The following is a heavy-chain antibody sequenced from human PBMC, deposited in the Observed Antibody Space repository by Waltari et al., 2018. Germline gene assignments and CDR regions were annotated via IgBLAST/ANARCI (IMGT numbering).Heavy chain of an antibody. D-gene: IGHD1-26*01. V-gene: IGHV4-34*01. CDR2: INHSGST. Sequence: QVQLQQWGAGLLKPSETLYLTCAVYGGSFSGYYWSWIRQPPGKGLEWIGEINHSGSTNYNPSLKSRVTISVDTSKNQFSLKLSSVTAADTAVYYCARGFFWSSARAGAQAFDIWGQGTMVTVSS. CDR3: ARGFFWSSARAGAQAFDI. CDR1: GGSFSGYY. J-gene: IGHJ3*02.